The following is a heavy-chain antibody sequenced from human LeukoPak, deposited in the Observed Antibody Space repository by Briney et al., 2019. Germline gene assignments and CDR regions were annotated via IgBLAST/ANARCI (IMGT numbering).Heavy chain of an antibody. V-gene: IGHV1-18*04. J-gene: IGHJ4*02. CDR2: TSYNGNT. D-gene: IGHD6-19*01. CDR3: ARHSGSGWQALGY. CDR1: GYTFSDYG. Sequence: ASVKVSCKASGYTFSDYGISWVRQAPGLGLEWMGWTSYNGNTNYAQKFQDRVTMTTDTSTTTAYVELRSLESDDTAVYYCARHSGSGWQALGYWGQGTLVTVSS.